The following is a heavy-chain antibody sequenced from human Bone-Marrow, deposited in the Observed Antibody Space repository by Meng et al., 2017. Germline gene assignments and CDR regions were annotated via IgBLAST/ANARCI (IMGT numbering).Heavy chain of an antibody. CDR1: GYSINNGYY. J-gene: IGHJ4*02. Sequence: SETLSLTCAVSGYSINNGYYWGWIRQPPGKGLEWIGSIYHGGSTYYNPSLKSRVTISVDTSKNQFSLKLSSVTAADTAVYYCARDPRLLHGAYFDYWGQGTLVTVSS. V-gene: IGHV4-38-2*02. CDR2: IYHGGST. CDR3: ARDPRLLHGAYFDY. D-gene: IGHD2-21*02.